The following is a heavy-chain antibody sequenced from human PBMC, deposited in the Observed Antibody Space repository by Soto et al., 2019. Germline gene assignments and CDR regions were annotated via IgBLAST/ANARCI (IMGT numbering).Heavy chain of an antibody. CDR2: ISGSGDYT. J-gene: IGHJ4*02. CDR1: GFTFSKSA. Sequence: EAQLLESGGGLVQPGGSLRLFCAASGFTFSKSAISWVRQAPGKGLEWVSGISGSGDYTYYADSVKGRFTISRDNSKNTLYLQMSSLGAEDTAVYFCAKGSGGYDSHLGDSWGQGTLVTVSS. V-gene: IGHV3-23*01. D-gene: IGHD5-12*01. CDR3: AKGSGGYDSHLGDS.